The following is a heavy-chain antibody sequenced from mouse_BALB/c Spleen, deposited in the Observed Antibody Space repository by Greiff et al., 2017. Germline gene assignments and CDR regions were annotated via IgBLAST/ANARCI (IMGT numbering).Heavy chain of an antibody. V-gene: IGHV5-6*01. CDR1: GFTFSSYG. D-gene: IGHD1-2*01. J-gene: IGHJ4*01. CDR2: ISSGGSYT. Sequence: EVNLVESGGDLVKPGGSLKLSCAASGFTFSSYGMSWVRQTPDKRLEWVATISSGGSYTYYPDSVKGRFTISRDNAKNTLYLQMSSLKSEDTAMYYCERHITTDKYYAMDYWGQGTSVTVSS. CDR3: ERHITTDKYYAMDY.